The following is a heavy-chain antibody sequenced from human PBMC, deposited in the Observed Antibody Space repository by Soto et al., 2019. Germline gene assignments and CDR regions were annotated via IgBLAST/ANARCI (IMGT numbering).Heavy chain of an antibody. CDR1: GFTFSSYW. Sequence: GESLKISCAASGFTFSSYWMHWVRQAPGKGLVWVSRWNRDGSSTTYADSVRGRFTISRDNAKNMLYLQMNSLRAEDTSVYYCAIIPRPGDAFDIWGQGTMVTVSS. CDR3: AIIPRPGDAFDI. D-gene: IGHD2-21*01. V-gene: IGHV3-74*01. J-gene: IGHJ3*02. CDR2: WNRDGSST.